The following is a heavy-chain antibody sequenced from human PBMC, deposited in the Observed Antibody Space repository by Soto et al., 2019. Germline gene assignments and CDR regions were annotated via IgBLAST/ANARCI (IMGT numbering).Heavy chain of an antibody. CDR1: GFSLSTSGVG. CDR3: AHHEEDYDILTGYLTHHRGGLLDY. J-gene: IGHJ4*02. D-gene: IGHD3-9*01. CDR2: IYWDDDK. Sequence: QITLKESGPTLVKPTQTLTLTCTFSGFSLSTSGVGVGWIRQPPGKALEWLALIYWDDDKRYSPSLKSRLTITKDTSKNQVVLTMTNMDPVDTATYYCAHHEEDYDILTGYLTHHRGGLLDYWGQGTLVTVSS. V-gene: IGHV2-5*02.